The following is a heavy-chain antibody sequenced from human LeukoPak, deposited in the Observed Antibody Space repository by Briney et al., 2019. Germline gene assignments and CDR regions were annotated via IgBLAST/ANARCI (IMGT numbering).Heavy chain of an antibody. V-gene: IGHV3-23*01. J-gene: IGHJ4*02. CDR1: GFTFSSYA. CDR2: ISGSGGST. D-gene: IGHD5-12*01. Sequence: GGSLRLSCAASGFTFSSYAMSWVRQAPGKGLEWVSVISGSGGSTYYADSAKGRFTISRDNAKNTLYLEMNSLRAEDTAVYYCARGYSGYFYYWGQGTLVTVSS. CDR3: ARGYSGYFYY.